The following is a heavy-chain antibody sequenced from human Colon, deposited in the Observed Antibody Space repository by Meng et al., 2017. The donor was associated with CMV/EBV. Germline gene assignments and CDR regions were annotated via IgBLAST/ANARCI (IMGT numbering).Heavy chain of an antibody. Sequence: WAGSGFTFSKYGMSSVRQAPGKGLEWVANIKEDGTKIYYVDSVKGRFTISRDNGKNSLYLQMNSLRAEDTAVYYCATERPGGATALDYWGQGTLVTVSS. D-gene: IGHD1-26*01. J-gene: IGHJ4*02. CDR1: GFTFSKYG. CDR2: IKEDGTKI. CDR3: ATERPGGATALDY. V-gene: IGHV3-7*01.